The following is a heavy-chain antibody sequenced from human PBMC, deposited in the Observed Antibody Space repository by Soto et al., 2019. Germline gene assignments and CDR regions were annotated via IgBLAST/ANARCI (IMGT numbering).Heavy chain of an antibody. V-gene: IGHV3-11*01. Sequence: LRLSCAASGFTFSDYYMSWIRQAPGKGLEWVSYISSSGSTIYYADSVKGRFTISRDNAKNSLYLQMNSLRAEDTAVYYCARDRTYDYIWGSYRYFGAFDIRGQGTMVTVSS. CDR2: ISSSGSTI. CDR1: GFTFSDYY. D-gene: IGHD3-16*02. CDR3: ARDRTYDYIWGSYRYFGAFDI. J-gene: IGHJ3*02.